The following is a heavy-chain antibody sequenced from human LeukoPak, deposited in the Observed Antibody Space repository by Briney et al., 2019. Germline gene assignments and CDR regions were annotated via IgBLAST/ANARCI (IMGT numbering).Heavy chain of an antibody. J-gene: IGHJ4*02. CDR1: GGSISIYC. D-gene: IGHD6-19*01. Sequence: PSETLSLTCTVSGGSISIYCWSWFRQPPGKGLEWIGYIHHSGNTNYNPSLKSRVTMSVDTSKNQLSLRLNSVTAADTARYYCARPAGTGCWYNFDYWGQGTLVTVSS. CDR2: IHHSGNT. CDR3: ARPAGTGCWYNFDY. V-gene: IGHV4-59*08.